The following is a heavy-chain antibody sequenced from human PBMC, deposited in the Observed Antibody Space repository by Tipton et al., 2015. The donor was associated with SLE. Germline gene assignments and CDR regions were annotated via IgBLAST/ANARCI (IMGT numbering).Heavy chain of an antibody. Sequence: QSGAEVKKPGASVKVSCKASGSTFSNYDINWVRQAAGQGLEWMGWINTSTGKATYAQGFSGRFVFSLDTPANTAYLQISSLEADDSAIYYCATVGDTGLQRSDSWGQGTLVTVSS. CDR2: INTSTGKA. CDR3: ATVGDTGLQRSDS. V-gene: IGHV7-4-1*02. J-gene: IGHJ4*02. D-gene: IGHD1-26*01. CDR1: GSTFSNYD.